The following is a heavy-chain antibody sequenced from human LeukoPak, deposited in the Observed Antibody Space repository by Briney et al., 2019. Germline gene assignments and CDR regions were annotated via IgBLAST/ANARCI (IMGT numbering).Heavy chain of an antibody. CDR2: IYYSGST. CDR3: ARNRYDFSY. J-gene: IGHJ4*02. D-gene: IGHD3-3*01. CDR1: GGSISSYY. Sequence: PSETLSLTCTVSGGSISSYYWSWIRQPPGKGLEWIGYIYYSGSTNYNPSLKSRVTISVDTSKNQFSLKLSSVTAADTAVYYCARNRYDFSYWGQGTLVTVSS. V-gene: IGHV4-59*01.